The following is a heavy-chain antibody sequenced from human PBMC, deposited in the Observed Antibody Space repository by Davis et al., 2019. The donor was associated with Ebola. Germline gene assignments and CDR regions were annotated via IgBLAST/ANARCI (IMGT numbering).Heavy chain of an antibody. D-gene: IGHD4-17*01. CDR3: ARTSHGDYVDY. J-gene: IGHJ4*02. CDR1: GFSLTTNQMR. Sequence: SGPTLVKPTQTLTLTCTFSGFSLTTNQMRVNWIRQPPGKALEWLARIDWDDETFYNTSLKTRLTISKDTSKNQVVLTMTDMDPVDTATYYCARTSHGDYVDYWGQGTLVTVSS. V-gene: IGHV2-70*04. CDR2: IDWDDET.